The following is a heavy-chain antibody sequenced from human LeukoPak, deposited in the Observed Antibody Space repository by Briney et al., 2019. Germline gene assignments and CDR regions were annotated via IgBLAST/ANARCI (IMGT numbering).Heavy chain of an antibody. J-gene: IGHJ4*02. CDR1: GGSINSATYY. Sequence: SQTLPLTCTVSGGSINSATYYWTWIRQPAGKGLEWIGRIYTSGSTNYNPSLKSRVTISVDTSKNQFSLKLSSVTAADTAVYYCARARIAAAEIDYWGQGTLVTVSS. CDR3: ARARIAAAEIDY. V-gene: IGHV4-61*02. CDR2: IYTSGST. D-gene: IGHD6-13*01.